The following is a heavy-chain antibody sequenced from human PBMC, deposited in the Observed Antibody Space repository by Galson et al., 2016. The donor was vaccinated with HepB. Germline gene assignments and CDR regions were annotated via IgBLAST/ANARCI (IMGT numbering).Heavy chain of an antibody. CDR3: VSQIRGIIITSLYDY. CDR1: GFTFSSYA. J-gene: IGHJ4*02. Sequence: SLRLSCAASGFTFSSYAMSWVRQAPGKGLEWVSGISAGGGSTYYADSVKGRFTISRDNSKTTLSLQMNSPRAEDTAVYYFVSQIRGIIITSLYDYWCQGTPVTVSS. V-gene: IGHV3-23*01. D-gene: IGHD3-10*01. CDR2: ISAGGGST.